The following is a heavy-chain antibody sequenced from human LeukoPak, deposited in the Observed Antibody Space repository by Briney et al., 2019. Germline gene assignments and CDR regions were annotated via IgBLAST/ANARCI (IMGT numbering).Heavy chain of an antibody. CDR3: ARGRRYQLLSLLNWFDP. Sequence: SETLSLTCTVSGGSISSYYWSWIRQPPGKGLEWIGYIYYSGSTNYNPSLKSRVTISVDTSKNQFSLKLSSVTAADTAVYYCARGRRYQLLSLLNWFDPWGQGTLVTVSS. CDR2: IYYSGST. D-gene: IGHD2-2*01. V-gene: IGHV4-59*01. CDR1: GGSISSYY. J-gene: IGHJ5*02.